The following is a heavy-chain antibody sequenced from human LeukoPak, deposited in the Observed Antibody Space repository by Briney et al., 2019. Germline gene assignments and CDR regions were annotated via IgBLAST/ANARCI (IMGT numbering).Heavy chain of an antibody. CDR1: GGSFSGYY. Sequence: SETLSLTCAVYGGSFSGYYWSWIRQPPGKGLEWIGEINHSGSTNYYPSLKSRVTISVDTSKNQFSLKLSSVTAADTAVYYCAGGIAVADTLGYWGQGTLVTVSS. CDR2: INHSGST. CDR3: AGGIAVADTLGY. D-gene: IGHD6-19*01. V-gene: IGHV4-34*01. J-gene: IGHJ4*02.